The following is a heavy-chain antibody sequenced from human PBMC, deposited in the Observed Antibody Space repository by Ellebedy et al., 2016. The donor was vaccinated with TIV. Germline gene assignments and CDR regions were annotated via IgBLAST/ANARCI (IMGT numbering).Heavy chain of an antibody. CDR1: GFIFSSHW. CDR2: IKEDGSEE. Sequence: GESLKISCAASGFIFSSHWMSWVRQVPGKGLEWVANIKEDGSEEYYGDSAKGRCTIFRDNDKNSLNLQMVSLRAEDTAVYYCARGGTAGGFDVWGQGTMVTVSS. CDR3: ARGGTAGGFDV. D-gene: IGHD2-8*02. V-gene: IGHV3-7*01. J-gene: IGHJ3*01.